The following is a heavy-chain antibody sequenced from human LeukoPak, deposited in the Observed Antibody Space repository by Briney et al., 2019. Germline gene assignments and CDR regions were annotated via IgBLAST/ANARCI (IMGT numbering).Heavy chain of an antibody. Sequence: PGGSLRLSCAASGFTVSSNYMSWVRQAPGEGLEWVSVIYSGGSTYYADSVKGRFTISRDNSKNTLYLQMNSLRAEDTAVYYCARDVGVLNWFDPWGQGTLVTVSS. D-gene: IGHD3-10*01. J-gene: IGHJ5*02. CDR1: GFTVSSNY. CDR3: ARDVGVLNWFDP. CDR2: IYSGGST. V-gene: IGHV3-66*01.